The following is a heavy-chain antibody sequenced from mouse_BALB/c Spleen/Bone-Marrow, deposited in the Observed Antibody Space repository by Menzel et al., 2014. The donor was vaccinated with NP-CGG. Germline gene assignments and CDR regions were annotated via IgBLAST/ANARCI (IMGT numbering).Heavy chain of an antibody. V-gene: IGHV1-47*01. D-gene: IGHD3-3*01. Sequence: VQLQQSGAEVVKPGASVKMSCKALGYTFTTYPIEWMKQNHGKSLEWIGNFHPSNDDTKYNEKFKDKAKLTVEKSSSTVYLEVSRLTYDDSAIYYCARKGPRNAMDYWGQGTSVTGSS. CDR2: FHPSNDDT. J-gene: IGHJ4*01. CDR1: GYTFTTYP. CDR3: ARKGPRNAMDY.